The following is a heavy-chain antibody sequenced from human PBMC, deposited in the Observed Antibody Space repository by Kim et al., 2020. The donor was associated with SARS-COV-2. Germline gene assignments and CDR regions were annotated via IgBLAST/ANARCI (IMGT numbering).Heavy chain of an antibody. Sequence: SETLSLTCAVYGGSFSGYYWSWIRQPPGKGLEWIGEINHSGSTNYNPSLKSRVTISVDTSKNQFSLKLSSVTAADTAVYYCARGYKNSNYWENYYYYGMDVWGQGTTVTVSS. D-gene: IGHD4-4*01. V-gene: IGHV4-34*01. CDR1: GGSFSGYY. CDR2: INHSGST. J-gene: IGHJ6*02. CDR3: ARGYKNSNYWENYYYYGMDV.